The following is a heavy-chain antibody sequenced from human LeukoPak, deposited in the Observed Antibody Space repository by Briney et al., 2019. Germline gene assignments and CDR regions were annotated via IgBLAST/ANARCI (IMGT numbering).Heavy chain of an antibody. CDR3: ARDSSLAAAGD. CDR1: GYTFTGYY. J-gene: IGHJ4*02. V-gene: IGHV1-2*02. D-gene: IGHD6-13*01. CDR2: INPNSGGT. Sequence: ASVKVSCKAPGYTFTGYYMHWVRQAPGQRLEWMGWINPNSGGTNYAQKFQGRVTMTRDTSIGTAYMELSRLRSDDTAVYYCARDSSLAAAGDWGQRTLVTVSS.